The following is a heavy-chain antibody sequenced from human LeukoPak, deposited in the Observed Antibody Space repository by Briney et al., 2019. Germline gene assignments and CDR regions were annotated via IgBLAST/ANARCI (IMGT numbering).Heavy chain of an antibody. CDR3: ARDSWPEVVRFDF. J-gene: IGHJ4*02. CDR1: GSSLSSGYY. CDR2: MHHSGNT. D-gene: IGHD1-14*01. Sequence: SETLSLTCTVSGSSLSSGYYWGWIRQPPGKGLEWIGNMHHSGNTYYSPSLRSRVTISIDTSNNQFSLKLTSVTAADTAVYYCARDSWPEVVRFDFWGQGTLVTVSS. V-gene: IGHV4-38-2*02.